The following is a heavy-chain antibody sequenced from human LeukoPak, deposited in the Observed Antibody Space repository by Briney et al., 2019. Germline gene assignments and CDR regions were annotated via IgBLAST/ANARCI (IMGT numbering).Heavy chain of an antibody. D-gene: IGHD6-19*01. CDR2: INPNSGGT. CDR3: ARDREGDSSRWPNNWFDP. CDR1: GYTFTGYY. V-gene: IGHV1-2*02. Sequence: ASVKVSCKASGYTFTGYYMHWVRQAPGQGLAWMGWINPNSGGTNYAQKFQGRVTMTRDTSISTAYMELSRLRSDDTAVYYCARDREGDSSRWPNNWFDPWGQGTLVTVSS. J-gene: IGHJ5*02.